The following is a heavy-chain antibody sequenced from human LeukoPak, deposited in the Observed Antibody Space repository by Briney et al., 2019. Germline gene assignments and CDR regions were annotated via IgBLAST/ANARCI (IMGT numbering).Heavy chain of an antibody. CDR2: VYYRGST. D-gene: IGHD6-13*01. J-gene: IGHJ4*02. V-gene: IGHV4-39*01. Sequence: PSETLSLTCTVSGGYISSSSYYWGWIRQSPGKGLEWIGSVYYRGSTYYNPSLKSRVTISVDTSKNQFSLKLNSVNAADTAVYYCARTTRGGSDSWDPYYFDYWGQGTLVTVSS. CDR3: ARTTRGGSDSWDPYYFDY. CDR1: GGYISSSSYY.